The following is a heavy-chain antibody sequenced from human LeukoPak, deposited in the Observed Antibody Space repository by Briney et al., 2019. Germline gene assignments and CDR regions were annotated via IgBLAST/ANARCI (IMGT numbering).Heavy chain of an antibody. D-gene: IGHD3-16*02. V-gene: IGHV5-51*01. Sequence: GESLQISCKGSGYNFTNYWIAWVRQMPGKGLEWMGIIFPGDSDTRYSPSFQGQVTISVDKSISTAYLQWSSLQASDTAVYYCARRSYDYIWGTYRADPSFDQWGQGTLVTVFS. J-gene: IGHJ4*02. CDR2: IFPGDSDT. CDR3: ARRSYDYIWGTYRADPSFDQ. CDR1: GYNFTNYW.